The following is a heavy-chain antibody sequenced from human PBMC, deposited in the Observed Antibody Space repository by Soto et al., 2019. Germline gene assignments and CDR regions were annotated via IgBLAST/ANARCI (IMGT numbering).Heavy chain of an antibody. D-gene: IGHD2-15*01. CDR1: GFTFSSYA. J-gene: IGHJ3*02. CDR3: AKARYCSGGSCYLSDVFDI. CDR2: ISGSGGST. V-gene: IGHV3-23*01. Sequence: EVQLLESGGGLVQPGGSLRLSCAASGFTFSSYAMSWVRQAPWKGMEWVSSISGSGGSTYYADSVKGRFTISRDNSKNTLKLKINSLRGEDTAEYYFAKARYCSGGSCYLSDVFDIWGQGTRVTVSS.